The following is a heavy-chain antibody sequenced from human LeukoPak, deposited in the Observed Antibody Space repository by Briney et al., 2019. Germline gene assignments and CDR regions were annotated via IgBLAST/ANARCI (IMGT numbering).Heavy chain of an antibody. CDR3: AREVGRGFDY. CDR1: GYTFTSYG. J-gene: IGHJ4*02. CDR2: ISAYNINT. Sequence: GASVTVSCKASGYTFTSYGISWVRQAPGQGLEWMGWISAYNINTHYAQKLQGRVTMTTDTSTSTAYMEVRSLRSDDTAVYYCAREVGRGFDYWGQGTLVTVSS. V-gene: IGHV1-18*01. D-gene: IGHD1-26*01.